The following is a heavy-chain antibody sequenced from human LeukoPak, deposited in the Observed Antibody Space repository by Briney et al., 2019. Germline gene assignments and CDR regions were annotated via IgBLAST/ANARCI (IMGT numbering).Heavy chain of an antibody. V-gene: IGHV4-59*01. CDR1: GGSISSYH. J-gene: IGHJ4*02. D-gene: IGHD6-25*01. CDR2: VYYSGST. CDR3: AREVNSSGDFDY. Sequence: SETLSLTCTVSGGSISSYHWSWIRQPPGKGLGWIGYVYYSGSTNYNPSLKSRVTISVDTSKNQFSLKLSSVTAADTAVYYCAREVNSSGDFDYWGQGTLVTVSS.